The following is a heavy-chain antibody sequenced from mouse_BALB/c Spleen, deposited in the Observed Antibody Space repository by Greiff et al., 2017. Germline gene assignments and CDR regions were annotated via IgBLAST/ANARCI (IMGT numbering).Heavy chain of an antibody. J-gene: IGHJ2*01. CDR3: TREDDLDY. V-gene: IGHV5-6-4*01. CDR1: GFTFSSYT. D-gene: IGHD2-3*01. CDR2: ISSGGSYT. Sequence: EVMLVESGGGLVKPGGSLKLSCAASGFTFSSYTMSWVRQTPEKRLEWVATISSGGSYTYYPDSVKGRFTISRDNAKNTLYLQMSSLKSEDTAMYYCTREDDLDYWGQGTTLTVSS.